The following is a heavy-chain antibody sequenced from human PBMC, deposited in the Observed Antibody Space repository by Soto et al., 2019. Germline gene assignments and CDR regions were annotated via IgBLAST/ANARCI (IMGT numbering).Heavy chain of an antibody. CDR2: IIPIFGIA. CDR1: GGTFSRYS. CDR3: AREDRDRETGLVPAAIDGMDV. J-gene: IGHJ6*02. D-gene: IGHD2-2*01. V-gene: IGHV1-69*08. Sequence: QVQLVQSGAEVKKPGSSVKVSCKASGGTFSRYSITWVRQAPGHGLEWIGRIIPIFGIASYAQKFQGRVTIPADASTRTAYLELSSLRSDDTAVYSCAREDRDRETGLVPAAIDGMDVWGQGTTVTVSS.